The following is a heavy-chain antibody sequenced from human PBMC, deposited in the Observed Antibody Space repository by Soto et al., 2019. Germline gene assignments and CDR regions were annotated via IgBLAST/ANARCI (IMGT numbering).Heavy chain of an antibody. CDR2: TIPIFGTA. CDR1: GGTFSSYA. J-gene: IGHJ3*02. Sequence: SVKVSCKASGGTFSSYAISWVRQAPGQGLEWMGGTIPIFGTANYAQKFQGRVTITADESTSTAYMELSSLRSEDTAVYYCARDIVAAAGTGAFDIWGQGTMVTVSS. V-gene: IGHV1-69*13. D-gene: IGHD6-13*01. CDR3: ARDIVAAAGTGAFDI.